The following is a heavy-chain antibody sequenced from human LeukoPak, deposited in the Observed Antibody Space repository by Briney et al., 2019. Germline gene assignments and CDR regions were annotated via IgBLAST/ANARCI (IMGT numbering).Heavy chain of an antibody. J-gene: IGHJ4*02. CDR2: IYYSGST. CDR1: GGSISSISYY. Sequence: PSETLSLTCIFSGGSISSISYYWAWIPQPPGKGLGWVGSIYYSGSTYYNPSLKSRVTMSVDTSNNQFALNLSSVTAADTAVYYCARARGTVTTRGSGKYYFDYWGQGTLVTVSS. V-gene: IGHV4-39*02. D-gene: IGHD4-17*01. CDR3: ARARGTVTTRGSGKYYFDY.